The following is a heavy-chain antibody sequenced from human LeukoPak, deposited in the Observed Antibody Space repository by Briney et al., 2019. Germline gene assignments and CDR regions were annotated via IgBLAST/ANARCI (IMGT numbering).Heavy chain of an antibody. CDR3: AKERRSSGYYDY. V-gene: IGHV3-23*01. CDR2: ISGSGGST. D-gene: IGHD3-22*01. CDR1: GFTFSTYA. Sequence: PGGSLRLSCAASGFTFSTYAMSWVRQAPGKGLEWVSAISGSGGSTYYADSEKGRFTISRDNSKNTLYLQMNSLRAEDTAVYYCAKERRSSGYYDYWGQGTLVTVSP. J-gene: IGHJ4*02.